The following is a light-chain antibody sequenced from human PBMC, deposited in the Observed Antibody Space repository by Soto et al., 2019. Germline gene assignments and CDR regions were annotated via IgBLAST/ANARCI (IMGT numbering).Light chain of an antibody. V-gene: IGKV3-20*01. J-gene: IGKJ3*01. CDR3: QQYRSSPSLT. CDR2: GAS. CDR1: QSVSSSY. Sequence: EIVLTQSPGTLSLSPGERATLSCRASQSVSSSYLAWYQQKPGQAPRLLIYGASSRATGIPDRFSGSGSGTDFTLPISRLEPEDFAVYYCQQYRSSPSLTFGPGTKVDIK.